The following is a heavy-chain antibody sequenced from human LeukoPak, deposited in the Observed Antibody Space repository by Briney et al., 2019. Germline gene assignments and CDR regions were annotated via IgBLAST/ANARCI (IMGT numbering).Heavy chain of an antibody. D-gene: IGHD6-19*01. Sequence: PSETLSLTCTVSGGSMTSHYWTWIRQPPGKGLEWIGYMYYSGSTTYNPSLKSRVSISVDTSKNQFSLKLSSVSAADTAVYFCAGKEGAGLNSLDYGGQGPLVPVSS. CDR2: MYYSGST. CDR3: AGKEGAGLNSLDY. J-gene: IGHJ4*02. CDR1: GGSMTSHY. V-gene: IGHV4-59*11.